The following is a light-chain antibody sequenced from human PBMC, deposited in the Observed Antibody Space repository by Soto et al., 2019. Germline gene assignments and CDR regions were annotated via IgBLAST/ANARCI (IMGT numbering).Light chain of an antibody. J-gene: IGKJ1*01. CDR2: GTS. V-gene: IGKV3-20*01. Sequence: EIVLTQSPGTLSLSPGERATLSCRASQSVSSSYLAWYQQKPGQAPRLLIYGTSSRATDIPDRFSGSGSGTDFTLTISRLEPEDFAVYYCQQYGSSSWTCVQGTKVEIK. CDR3: QQYGSSSWT. CDR1: QSVSSSY.